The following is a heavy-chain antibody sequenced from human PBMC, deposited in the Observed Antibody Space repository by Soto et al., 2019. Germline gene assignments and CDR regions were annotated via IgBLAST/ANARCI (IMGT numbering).Heavy chain of an antibody. CDR2: INPTSGGT. Sequence: ASVKVSCKASGYTFPGNYMHWVRQAPGQGLEWMALINPTSGGTNYAQKFQGRVTMTWDTSISTAYMELSRLRSDDTAIYYCARGYCSSSGCSHYFDYWGQGTLVTVSS. D-gene: IGHD2-2*01. CDR1: GYTFPGNY. CDR3: ARGYCSSSGCSHYFDY. V-gene: IGHV1-2*02. J-gene: IGHJ4*02.